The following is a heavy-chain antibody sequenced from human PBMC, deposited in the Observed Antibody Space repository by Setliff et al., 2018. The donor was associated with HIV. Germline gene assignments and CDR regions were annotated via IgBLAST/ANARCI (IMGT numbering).Heavy chain of an antibody. CDR1: GFTFRSFC. D-gene: IGHD2-15*01. CDR2: INENGNEK. V-gene: IGHV3-7*03. Sequence: GGPVKVSCAASGFTFRSFCLSWVRQVPGKGLEWVANINENGNEKYYVDSVKGRFTISRDNAKNSLYLQMNSLRVEDTAVYYCAREYAMAARYWGRGTLVTVSS. CDR3: AREYAMAARY. J-gene: IGHJ4*02.